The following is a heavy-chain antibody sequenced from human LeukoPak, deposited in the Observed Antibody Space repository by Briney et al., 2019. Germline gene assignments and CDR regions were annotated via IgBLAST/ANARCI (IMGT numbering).Heavy chain of an antibody. J-gene: IGHJ4*02. V-gene: IGHV3-15*01. CDR3: TTGGTVTFDY. CDR2: IKSKTDGETT. CDR1: RFTFSNAW. Sequence: PGGSLRLSCAASRFTFSNAWMSWGRQAPGKGLEWVGRIKSKTDGETTDYAAPVKGRFTISRDDSKNTLYLQMNSLKTEDTAVYYCTTGGTVTFDYWGQGTLVTVSS. D-gene: IGHD4-17*01.